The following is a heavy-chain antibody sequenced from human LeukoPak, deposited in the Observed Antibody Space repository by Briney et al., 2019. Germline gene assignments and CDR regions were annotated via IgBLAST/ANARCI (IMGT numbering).Heavy chain of an antibody. CDR3: ARDSSSPYYFDY. CDR2: INPNSGGT. CDR1: GYTFTGYY. V-gene: IGHV1-2*06. D-gene: IGHD6-6*01. J-gene: IGHJ4*02. Sequence: ASVKVSCKASGYTFTGYYMNWVRQAPGQGLEWMGRINPNSGGTNYAQKFQGRVTMTRDTSISTAYMELSSLRSDDTAVYYCARDSSSPYYFDYWGQGTLVTVSS.